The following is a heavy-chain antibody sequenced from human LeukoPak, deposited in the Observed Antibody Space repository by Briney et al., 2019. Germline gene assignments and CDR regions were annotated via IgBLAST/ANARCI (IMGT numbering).Heavy chain of an antibody. Sequence: GGSLRLSCAASGFTFSSYAMSWVRQAPGKGLEWVSGISGSGDNTYYADSVKGRFTISRDNSKNTLYVQVNSLGTEDTAAYYCAKGSYYDSSGSFYFDYWGQGTLVTVSS. CDR3: AKGSYYDSSGSFYFDY. V-gene: IGHV3-23*01. CDR2: ISGSGDNT. J-gene: IGHJ4*02. D-gene: IGHD3-22*01. CDR1: GFTFSSYA.